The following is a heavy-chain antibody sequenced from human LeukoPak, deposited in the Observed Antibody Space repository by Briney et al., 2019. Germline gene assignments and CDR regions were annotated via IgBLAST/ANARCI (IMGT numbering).Heavy chain of an antibody. Sequence: SETLSLTCAVYGGSFSGYYWSWIRQPPGKGLEWIGEINHSGSTNYNPSLKSRVTISVDTSKNQFSLKLSSVTAADTAVYYCARRYGDYVDYWGQGTLVTVSS. CDR3: ARRYGDYVDY. D-gene: IGHD4-17*01. J-gene: IGHJ4*02. V-gene: IGHV4-34*01. CDR1: GGSFSGYY. CDR2: INHSGST.